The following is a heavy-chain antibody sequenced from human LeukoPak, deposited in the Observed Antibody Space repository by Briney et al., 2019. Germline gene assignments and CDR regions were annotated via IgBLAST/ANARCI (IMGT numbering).Heavy chain of an antibody. J-gene: IGHJ4*02. CDR3: ATSARTYLGSSLDY. V-gene: IGHV3-11*04. Sequence: GGSLRLSCAASGFTFSDYYMSWIRQAPGKGLEWVSYISSSGSTIYYADSVKGRFTISRDNAKNSLYLQMNSLRAEDTALYYCATSARTYLGSSLDYWGQGTLVTVSS. CDR1: GFTFSDYY. D-gene: IGHD2-15*01. CDR2: ISSSGSTI.